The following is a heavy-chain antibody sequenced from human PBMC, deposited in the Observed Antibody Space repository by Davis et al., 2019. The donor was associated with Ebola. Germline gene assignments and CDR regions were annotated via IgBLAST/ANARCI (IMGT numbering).Heavy chain of an antibody. CDR3: ARDIRNTIFGVVIIGH. CDR2: INPNSGGT. V-gene: IGHV1-2*06. J-gene: IGHJ4*02. D-gene: IGHD3-3*01. CDR1: GYTFTDYY. Sequence: ASVKVSCKASGYTFTDYYMHWVRQAPGQGLEWMGRINPNSGGTNYAQKFRDRATMTRDRSTSTVYMELSRLRSDDTAVYYSARDIRNTIFGVVIIGHWGQGTLVTVSS.